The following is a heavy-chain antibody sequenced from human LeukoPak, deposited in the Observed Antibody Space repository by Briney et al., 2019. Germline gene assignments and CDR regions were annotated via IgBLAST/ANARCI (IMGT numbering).Heavy chain of an antibody. CDR3: ARGMSGYTEDPFDI. CDR1: GYTFTSYS. CDR2: ISAYNGNT. V-gene: IGHV1-18*01. J-gene: IGHJ3*02. D-gene: IGHD2-2*02. Sequence: ASVKVSCKASGYTFTSYSINWVRQAPGQGLEWMAWISAYNGNTNYAQKFHGRVTLTRDTSTSTAYMELRSLRSDDTAVYVCARGMSGYTEDPFDIWGQGTVVTVSS.